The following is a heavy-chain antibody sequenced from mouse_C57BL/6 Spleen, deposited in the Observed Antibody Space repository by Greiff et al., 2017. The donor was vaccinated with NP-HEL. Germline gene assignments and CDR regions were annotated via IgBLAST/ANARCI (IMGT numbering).Heavy chain of an antibody. Sequence: VQLQESDAELVKPGASVKISCKVSGYTFTDHTIHWMKQRPEQGLEWIGYIYPRDGSTKYNEKFKGKATLTADKSSSTAYMQLNSLTSEDSAVYFCAEYDYALDGYYFDYWGQGTTLTVSS. CDR3: AEYDYALDGYYFDY. V-gene: IGHV1-78*01. CDR2: IYPRDGST. D-gene: IGHD2-4*01. J-gene: IGHJ2*01. CDR1: GYTFTDHT.